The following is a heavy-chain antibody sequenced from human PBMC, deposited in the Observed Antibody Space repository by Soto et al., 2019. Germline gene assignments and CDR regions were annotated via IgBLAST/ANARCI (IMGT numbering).Heavy chain of an antibody. J-gene: IGHJ4*02. CDR1: GGSIGTNDHY. CDR2: ISYSGNT. V-gene: IGHV4-39*01. Sequence: QLQLQESGPGLVKPSETLSLTCTVSGGSIGTNDHYWGWIRRPPGKGLERIACISYSGNTYYAPSLKSPVTISADTSKNQFSLKLSSVTAADTAIYYCARHLTYFPFYFWGQGIPVTVSS. CDR3: ARHLTYFPFYF. D-gene: IGHD2-8*01.